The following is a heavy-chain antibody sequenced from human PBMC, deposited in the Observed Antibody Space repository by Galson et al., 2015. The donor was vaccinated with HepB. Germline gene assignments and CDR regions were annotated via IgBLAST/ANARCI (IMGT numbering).Heavy chain of an antibody. Sequence: SLRLSCAASGFTFSSYAMLWVRQAPGKGLEYVSAISSNGGSTYYANSVKGRFTISRDNSKNTLYLQMGSLRAEDMAVYYCARDSGGSSSGPDLVHWGQGTLVTVSS. V-gene: IGHV3-64*01. CDR3: ARDSGGSSSGPDLVH. CDR1: GFTFSSYA. D-gene: IGHD2-15*01. J-gene: IGHJ4*02. CDR2: ISSNGGST.